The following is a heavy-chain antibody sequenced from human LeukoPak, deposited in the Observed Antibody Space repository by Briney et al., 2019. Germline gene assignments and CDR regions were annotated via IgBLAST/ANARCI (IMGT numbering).Heavy chain of an antibody. V-gene: IGHV4-59*01. CDR3: ARGWFGIN. CDR2: IYYSGST. Sequence: SETLSLTCTVSGGSISSYYWSWIRQPPGKGLEWIGYIYYSGSTNYNPSLKSRVTISVDTSKNQFSLKLSSVTAADTAVYYCARGWFGINWGQGTLVTVSS. J-gene: IGHJ4*02. CDR1: GGSISSYY. D-gene: IGHD3-10*01.